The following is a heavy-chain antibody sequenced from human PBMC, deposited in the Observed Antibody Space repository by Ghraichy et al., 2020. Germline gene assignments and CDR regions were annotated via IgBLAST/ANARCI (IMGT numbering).Heavy chain of an antibody. Sequence: ESLNISCAVYGGSFSDYYWSWIRQPPGKGLEWIGEINHSGSTNYNPSLKSRVTMSVDTSKNQFSLKLSSVTAADTAVYYCARYSSSWSLGDWGQGTLVTVSS. CDR2: INHSGST. CDR3: ARYSSSWSLGD. CDR1: GGSFSDYY. D-gene: IGHD6-13*01. V-gene: IGHV4-34*01. J-gene: IGHJ4*02.